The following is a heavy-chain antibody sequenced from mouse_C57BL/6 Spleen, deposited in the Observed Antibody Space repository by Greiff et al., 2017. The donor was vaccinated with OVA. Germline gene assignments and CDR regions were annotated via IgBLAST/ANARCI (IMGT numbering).Heavy chain of an antibody. CDR3: ARAYYGNYAKSFFDY. J-gene: IGHJ2*01. D-gene: IGHD2-10*01. CDR2: INPSSGYT. CDR1: GYTFTSYT. V-gene: IGHV1-4*01. Sequence: VQLQQSGAELARPGASVKMSCKASGYTFTSYTMHWVKQRPGQGLEWIGYINPSSGYTKYNQKFKDKATLTADKSSSTAYMQLSSLTSEDSAVYYCARAYYGNYAKSFFDYWGQGTTLTVSS.